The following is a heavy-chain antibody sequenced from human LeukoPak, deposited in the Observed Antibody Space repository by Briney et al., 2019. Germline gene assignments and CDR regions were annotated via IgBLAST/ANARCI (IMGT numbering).Heavy chain of an antibody. Sequence: PSETLSLTCAVYGGSFSGFYWSWIRQPPGKGLEWIGEINHSGSTNYNPSLKSRVTISVDTSKNQFSLKLSSVTAADTAVYYCARDLLIAAPGVDYWGQGTLVTVSS. CDR1: GGSFSGFY. CDR3: ARDLLIAAPGVDY. V-gene: IGHV4-34*01. J-gene: IGHJ4*02. D-gene: IGHD6-13*01. CDR2: INHSGST.